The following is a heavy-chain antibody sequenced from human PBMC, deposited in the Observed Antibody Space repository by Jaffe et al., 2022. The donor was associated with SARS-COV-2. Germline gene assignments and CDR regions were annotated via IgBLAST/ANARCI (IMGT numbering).Heavy chain of an antibody. CDR1: GFTFSSYG. CDR2: ISYDGSNK. D-gene: IGHD3-16*01. CDR3: AKDLGPDYNYGMDV. V-gene: IGHV3-30*18. J-gene: IGHJ6*02. Sequence: QVQLVESGGGVVQPGRSLRLSCAASGFTFSSYGMHWVRQAPGKGLEWVAVISYDGSNKYYADSVKGRFTISRDNSKNTLYLQMNSLRAEDTAVYYCAKDLGPDYNYGMDVWGQGTTVTVSS.